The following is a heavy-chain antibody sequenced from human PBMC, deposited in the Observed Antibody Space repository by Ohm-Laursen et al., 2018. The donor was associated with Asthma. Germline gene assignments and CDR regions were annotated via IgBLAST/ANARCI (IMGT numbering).Heavy chain of an antibody. CDR2: ISGSGGST. V-gene: IGHV3-23*01. D-gene: IGHD3-3*01. CDR1: GFTFSSYA. Sequence: SLRLSCAASGFTFSSYAMSWVRQAPGKGLEWVSAISGSGGSTYYADSVKGRFTISRDNSKNTLYLQMNSLRAEDTAVYYCAKCHDFWSGYYGDYWGQGTLVTVSS. CDR3: AKCHDFWSGYYGDY. J-gene: IGHJ4*02.